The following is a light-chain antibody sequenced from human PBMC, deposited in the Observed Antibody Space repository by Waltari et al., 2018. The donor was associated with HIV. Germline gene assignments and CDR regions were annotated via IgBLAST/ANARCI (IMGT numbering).Light chain of an antibody. V-gene: IGLV2-8*01. CDR3: SAYAGSNNLVL. CDR1: SSDVGGYNY. J-gene: IGLJ2*01. CDR2: DVN. Sequence: QSALTPPPSASGSLGQSVPISCTGTSSDVGGYNYVSWYQQYPGEAPKLIIYDVNKRPSGVPDRFSGSKSGNTASLTVSGLQGEDEAQYYCSAYAGSNNLVLFGGGTKLTVL.